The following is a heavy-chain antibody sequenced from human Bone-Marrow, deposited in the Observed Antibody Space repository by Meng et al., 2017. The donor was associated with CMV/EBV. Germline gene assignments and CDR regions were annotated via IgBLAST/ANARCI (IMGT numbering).Heavy chain of an antibody. CDR3: ARVFRGYYGMDV. Sequence: ASVKVSCKVSGYTLTELSMHWVRQAPGKGLEWMGGFDPEDGETIYAQKFQGRVTMTEDTSTDTAYMELSSLRSEDTAVYYCARVFRGYYGMDVWGQGTTVTVSS. CDR1: GYTLTELS. J-gene: IGHJ6*02. D-gene: IGHD6-13*01. CDR2: FDPEDGET. V-gene: IGHV1-24*01.